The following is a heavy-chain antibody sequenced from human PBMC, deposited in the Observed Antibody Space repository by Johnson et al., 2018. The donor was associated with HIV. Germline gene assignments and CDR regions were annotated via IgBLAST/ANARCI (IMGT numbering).Heavy chain of an antibody. D-gene: IGHD3-16*01. CDR3: TTGALGGAFDI. V-gene: IGHV3-9*01. CDR2: ISWNSGSI. J-gene: IGHJ3*02. Sequence: VQLVESGGGLVQPGRSLRLSCAASGFTFDDYAMHWVRQAPGKGLEWVSGISWNSGSIGYADSVKGRFTISRDNAKNSLYLQMNSLRAEDTAVYYCTTGALGGAFDIWGQGTMVTVSS. CDR1: GFTFDDYA.